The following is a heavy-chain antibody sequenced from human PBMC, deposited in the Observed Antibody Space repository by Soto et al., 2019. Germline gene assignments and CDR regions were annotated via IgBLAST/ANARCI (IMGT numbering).Heavy chain of an antibody. CDR2: IKSKTDGGTT. CDR1: GFTFSNAW. CDR3: TTDQGYGYSYGSSFDD. Sequence: EVQLVESGGGLVKPGGSLRLSCAASGFTFSNAWMSWVRQAPGKGLEWVGRIKSKTDGGTTDYAAPVKGRFTISRDDSKNTLYLQMNSLKTEDTAVYYCTTDQGYGYSYGSSFDDWGQGTLVTVSS. D-gene: IGHD5-18*01. J-gene: IGHJ4*02. V-gene: IGHV3-15*01.